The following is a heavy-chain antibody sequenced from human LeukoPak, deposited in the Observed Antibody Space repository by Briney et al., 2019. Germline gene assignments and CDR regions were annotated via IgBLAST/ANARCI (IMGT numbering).Heavy chain of an antibody. J-gene: IGHJ5*02. V-gene: IGHV5-51*01. CDR1: GYSFTSYW. CDR2: IYPGDSDT. D-gene: IGHD6-13*01. CDR3: ARQGSSWSNWFDP. Sequence: GETLKISCKGSGYSFTSYWIGWVRQMPGKGLEWMGIIYPGDSDTRYSPSFQGQVTISADKSISTAYLQWSSLRASDTAMYYCARQGSSWSNWFDPWGQGTLVTVSS.